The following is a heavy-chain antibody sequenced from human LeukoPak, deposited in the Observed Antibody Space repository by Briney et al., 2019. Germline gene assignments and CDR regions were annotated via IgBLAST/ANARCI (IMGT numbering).Heavy chain of an antibody. CDR3: ARGGYYGGSGTYGFFDY. CDR2: INTDTGNP. J-gene: IGHJ4*03. V-gene: IGHV7-4-1*02. D-gene: IGHD3-10*01. CDR1: GYTFTSYA. Sequence: ASVKVSCKASGYTFTSYAMNWVRQAPGKGPERMGSINTDTGNPTYARGFTGQYVFSVDTSVTTAYLQINSLRTEDTAVYYCARGGYYGGSGTYGFFDYWGQGSLVTVSS.